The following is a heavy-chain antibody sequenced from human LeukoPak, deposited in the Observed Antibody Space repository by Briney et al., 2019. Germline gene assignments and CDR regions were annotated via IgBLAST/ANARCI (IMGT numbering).Heavy chain of an antibody. CDR3: AKDLERIVGAPGAFDI. J-gene: IGHJ3*02. D-gene: IGHD1-26*01. V-gene: IGHV3-30*18. CDR1: GFTFSSYG. CDR2: ISYDGSNK. Sequence: PGGSLRLSCAASGFTFSSYGMYWVRQAPGKGLEWVAVISYDGSNKYYADSVKGRFTISRDNSKNTLYLQMNSLRAEDTAVYYCAKDLERIVGAPGAFDIWGQGTMVTVSS.